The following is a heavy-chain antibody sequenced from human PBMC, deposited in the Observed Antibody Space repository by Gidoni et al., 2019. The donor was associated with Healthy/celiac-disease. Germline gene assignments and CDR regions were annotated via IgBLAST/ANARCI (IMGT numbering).Heavy chain of an antibody. CDR2: IYYSGST. Sequence: QVQLQESGPGLVTPSQTLSPTCTVSRVSISSRGYYWSWIRQHPGKGLEWIGYIYYSGSTYYNPSLKSRVTISVDTSKNQFSLKLSSVTAADTAVYYCARALAAAGRTNYYYGMDVWGQGTTVTVSS. CDR3: ARALAAAGRTNYYYGMDV. CDR1: RVSISSRGYY. D-gene: IGHD6-13*01. V-gene: IGHV4-31*03. J-gene: IGHJ6*02.